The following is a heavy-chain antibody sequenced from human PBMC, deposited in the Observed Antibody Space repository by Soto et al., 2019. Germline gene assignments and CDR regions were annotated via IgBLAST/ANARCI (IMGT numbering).Heavy chain of an antibody. J-gene: IGHJ4*02. CDR3: AMQWELTGFDY. CDR1: GFTFSRYE. V-gene: IGHV3-48*03. D-gene: IGHD1-26*01. CDR2: ISSSGSTI. Sequence: GGSLRLSCPASGFTFSRYEMNWVRPAPGKGLEWVSYISSSGSTIYYADSVKGRFTISRDNTKNSLYLQMNSLRAEDTAVYYCAMQWELTGFDYWGQGTLVTVSS.